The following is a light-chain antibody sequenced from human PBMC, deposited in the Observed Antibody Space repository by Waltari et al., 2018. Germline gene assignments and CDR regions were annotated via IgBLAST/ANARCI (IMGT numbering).Light chain of an antibody. V-gene: IGKV1-5*01. Sequence: DIQMTQSPSTLAASVGDRVTITSRARQSISSWLAWYQQKPGKAPKVLIYDASTLESGVPSRFSGSGSGTEFTLTISSLQPDDFATYYCQQSASYWTFGQGTKVDIK. CDR3: QQSASYWT. J-gene: IGKJ1*01. CDR1: QSISSW. CDR2: DAS.